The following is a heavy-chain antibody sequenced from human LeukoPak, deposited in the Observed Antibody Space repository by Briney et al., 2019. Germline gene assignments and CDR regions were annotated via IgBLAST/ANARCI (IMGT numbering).Heavy chain of an antibody. J-gene: IGHJ4*02. V-gene: IGHV3-66*01. Sequence: GGSLRLSCAASGFTVSSNYMSWVRQAPGKGLEWVSVIYSGGSTYYADSVKGRFTISRDNSKNTLYLRMNSLRAEDTAVYYCARVLSSVVRYWGQGTLVTVSS. CDR1: GFTVSSNY. CDR2: IYSGGST. D-gene: IGHD6-25*01. CDR3: ARVLSSVVRY.